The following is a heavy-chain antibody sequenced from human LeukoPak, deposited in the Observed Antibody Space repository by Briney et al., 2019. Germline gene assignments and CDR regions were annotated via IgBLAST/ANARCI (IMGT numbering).Heavy chain of an antibody. D-gene: IGHD3-22*01. CDR1: GGTFSSYA. CDR3: VSVSSSGYYVPFDY. J-gene: IGHJ4*02. V-gene: IGHV1-69*05. CDR2: IIPIFGTA. Sequence: SVKVSCXASGGTFSSYAISWVRQAPGQGLVWMGGIIPIFGTANYAQRFQGRVTITTDESTSTAYMELSSLRSEDTAVYYCVSVSSSGYYVPFDYWGQGTLVTVSS.